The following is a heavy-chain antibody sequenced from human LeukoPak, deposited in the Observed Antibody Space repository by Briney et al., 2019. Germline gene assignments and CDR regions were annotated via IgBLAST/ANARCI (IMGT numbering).Heavy chain of an antibody. D-gene: IGHD6-13*01. CDR1: GGTFSSYA. CDR2: IIPIFGTA. CDR3: ASLVGRSSSWYYFDY. V-gene: IGHV1-69*13. J-gene: IGHJ4*02. Sequence: GASVKVSCKASGGTFSSYAISWVRQAPGQGLEWMGGIIPIFGTANYAQKFQGRVTITADESTSTAYMELSSLRSEDTAVYYCASLVGRSSSWYYFDYWGQGTLVTVSS.